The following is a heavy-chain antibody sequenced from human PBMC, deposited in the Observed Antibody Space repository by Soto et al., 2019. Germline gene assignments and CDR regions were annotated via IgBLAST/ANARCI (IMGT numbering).Heavy chain of an antibody. CDR2: IYPGDSDT. CDR1: GYTFTSYW. J-gene: IGHJ4*02. Sequence: PGESLKISCKGSGYTFTSYWIAWVRQMPGKGLEWMGIIYPGDSDTRYSPSFQGQVSISADKSISTAYLQWSSLKASDTAMYYCARQDGSVLYYFDYWGQGTLVTVSS. CDR3: ARQDGSVLYYFDY. D-gene: IGHD6-19*01. V-gene: IGHV5-51*01.